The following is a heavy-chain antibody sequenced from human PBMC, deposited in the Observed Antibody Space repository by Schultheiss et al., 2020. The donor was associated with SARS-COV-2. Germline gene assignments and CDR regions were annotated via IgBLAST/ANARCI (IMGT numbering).Heavy chain of an antibody. V-gene: IGHV4-4*07. D-gene: IGHD3-3*01. CDR3: ARGRPDYDFWSGLGVGFDP. CDR1: GGSISSYY. J-gene: IGHJ5*02. CDR2: IYTSGST. Sequence: SETLSLTCTVSGGSISSYYWSWIRQPAGKGLEWIGRIYTSGSTNYNPSLKSRVTISVDTSKNQFSLKLSSVTAADTAVYYCARGRPDYDFWSGLGVGFDPWGQGTLVTVSS.